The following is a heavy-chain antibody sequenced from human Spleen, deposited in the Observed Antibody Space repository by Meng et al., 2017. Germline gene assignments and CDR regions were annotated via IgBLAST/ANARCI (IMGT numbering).Heavy chain of an antibody. CDR3: AGGPTTPDNDVDY. V-gene: IGHV4-34*08. CDR1: VDTLSIYC. D-gene: IGHD4-11*01. Sequence: WEALPVVCMASVDTLSIYCWCLVRQPPVKGLEWMGEINHSSSTTYNPSLVHRATISVDTSYNNRSQKLLSVLTADSAVYYCAGGPTTPDNDVDYWGQGTLVTVSS. J-gene: IGHJ4*02. CDR2: INHSSST.